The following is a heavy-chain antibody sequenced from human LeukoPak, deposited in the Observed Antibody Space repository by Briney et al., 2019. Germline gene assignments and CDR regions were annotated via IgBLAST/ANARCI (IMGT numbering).Heavy chain of an antibody. CDR1: GGSINSYY. CDR3: ARGRGGGGSSNSWFDP. V-gene: IGHV4-59*01. CDR2: IYYSGST. J-gene: IGHJ5*02. D-gene: IGHD2-15*01. Sequence: SETLSLTCTVSGGSINSYYWSWIRQPPGKGLEWIGYIYYSGSTNYNPSLKSRVTISVDTSKNQFSLKLSSVTAADTAVYYCARGRGGGGSSNSWFDPWGQGTLVTVSS.